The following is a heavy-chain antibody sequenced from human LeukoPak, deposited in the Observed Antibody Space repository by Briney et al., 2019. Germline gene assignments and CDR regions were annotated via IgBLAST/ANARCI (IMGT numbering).Heavy chain of an antibody. J-gene: IGHJ4*02. CDR2: ISAYNGNT. V-gene: IGHV1-18*01. CDR1: GYTFTSYG. Sequence: ASVKVSCKASGYTFTSYGISWVRQPPGQGLEWMGWISAYNGNTNYAQKLLGRVTMTTDTSTSTAYMELRSLRSDDTAVYYCARASDSSGWDHQFYFDYWGQGTLVTVSS. CDR3: ARASDSSGWDHQFYFDY. D-gene: IGHD6-19*01.